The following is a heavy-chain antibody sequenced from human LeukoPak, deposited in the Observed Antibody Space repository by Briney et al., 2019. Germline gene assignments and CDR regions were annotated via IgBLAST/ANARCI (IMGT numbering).Heavy chain of an antibody. J-gene: IGHJ6*03. CDR2: IYYGGST. V-gene: IGHV4-59*01. D-gene: IGHD3-22*01. CDR1: GGSISGYY. Sequence: TSETLSLTCAVSGGSISGYYWSWIRQSPGQGLEWIGYIYYGGSTNYNPSLQSRVTISVDTSKNQFSLKLSSVTAADTAVYYCARVAIPYDISPYYDGYMDVWGKGTTVTVSS. CDR3: ARVAIPYDISPYYDGYMDV.